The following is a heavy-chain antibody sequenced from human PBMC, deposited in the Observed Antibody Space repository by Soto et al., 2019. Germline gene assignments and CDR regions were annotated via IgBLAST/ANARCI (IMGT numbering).Heavy chain of an antibody. CDR1: GYSISSGYY. Sequence: KTSETLSLTCAVSGYSISSGYYWGWIRQPQGKGLEWIGSIYHSGSTYYNPSLKSQVTISVGTSKNQFSLKLSSVTAADTAVYSCARVNTQVDQLVYWGQGTLVTVST. CDR2: IYHSGST. D-gene: IGHD2-2*01. CDR3: ARVNTQVDQLVY. J-gene: IGHJ4*02. V-gene: IGHV4-38-2*01.